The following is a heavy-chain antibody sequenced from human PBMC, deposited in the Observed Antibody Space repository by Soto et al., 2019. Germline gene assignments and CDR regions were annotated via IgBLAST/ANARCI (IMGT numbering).Heavy chain of an antibody. V-gene: IGHV3-73*01. CDR3: TTERDY. CDR1: GLNFSGSA. Sequence: GGSLRLSCATSGLNFSGSAMHWARQASGKGLEWVGRIRSRPHNYATTYAASVEGRFTISRDDSKNTVYLQMNGLKTDDTVMYYCTTERDYWGRGTLVTVSS. CDR2: IRSRPHNYAT. J-gene: IGHJ4*02.